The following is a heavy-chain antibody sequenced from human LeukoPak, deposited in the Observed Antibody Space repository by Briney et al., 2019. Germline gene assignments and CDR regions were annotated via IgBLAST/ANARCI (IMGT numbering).Heavy chain of an antibody. CDR2: INPNSGGT. D-gene: IGHD3-22*01. Sequence: ASVKVSCKASGYTFTGYYMHWVRQAPGQGLEWMGWINPNSGGTNYAQKFQGRVTMTRHTSISTAYMELSRLRSDDTAVYYCARSAYYYDSSGYPDFDYWGQGTLVTVSS. CDR1: GYTFTGYY. CDR3: ARSAYYYDSSGYPDFDY. V-gene: IGHV1-2*02. J-gene: IGHJ4*02.